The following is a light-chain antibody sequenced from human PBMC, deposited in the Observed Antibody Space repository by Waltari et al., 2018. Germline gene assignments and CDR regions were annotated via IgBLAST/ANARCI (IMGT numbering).Light chain of an antibody. J-gene: IGLJ3*02. CDR1: SGHSSYA. CDR2: LNSDGSH. V-gene: IGLV4-69*01. Sequence: QLVLTQSPSVSASLGASVKLTCTLSSGHSSYAIAWHQQQPEKGPRYLMKLNSDGSHSKGDGIPDRFSGSSSGAGRYLTISSLQSEDEADYYCQTWGTGIWVFGGGTKLTVL. CDR3: QTWGTGIWV.